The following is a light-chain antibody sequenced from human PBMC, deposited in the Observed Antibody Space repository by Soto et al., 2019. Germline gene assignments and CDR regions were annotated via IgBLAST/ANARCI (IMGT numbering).Light chain of an antibody. V-gene: IGKV3-20*01. CDR2: GAS. J-gene: IGKJ2*01. Sequence: EIVLTQSPGTLSLSPGDRATLSCRASQSVSSSYLAWYQKKPGQAPSLLIYGASNRATGIPDRFSGGGSGTDFTLTISRLEPEDFAVYYCQQYGKSAMFTFGQGTKLEIK. CDR3: QQYGKSAMFT. CDR1: QSVSSSY.